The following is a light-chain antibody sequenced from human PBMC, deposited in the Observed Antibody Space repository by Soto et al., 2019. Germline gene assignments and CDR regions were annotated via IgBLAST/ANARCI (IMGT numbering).Light chain of an antibody. CDR1: STDFVSYNR. Sequence: QSVLTQPPSVSGSPGQSVTISCTGTSTDFVSYNRVSWYQQPPGTAPKLMIYEVSKRPSGVPDRFSDSKSGTSASLAISGLRSEDGADYYCAAWDDRLSVYVFGTGTKVTVL. V-gene: IGLV2-18*01. J-gene: IGLJ1*01. CDR3: AAWDDRLSVYV. CDR2: EVS.